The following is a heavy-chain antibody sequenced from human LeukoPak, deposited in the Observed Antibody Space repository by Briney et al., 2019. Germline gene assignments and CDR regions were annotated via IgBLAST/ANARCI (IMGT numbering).Heavy chain of an antibody. CDR2: ISYDGSNK. CDR3: AREGRWLAPAGGYYYGMDV. D-gene: IGHD6-19*01. V-gene: IGHV3-30-3*01. CDR1: GFTFSSYA. Sequence: GSLRLSCAASGFTFSSYAMHWVRQAPGKGLEWVAVISYDGSNKYYADSVKGRFTISRDNSKNTLYLQMNSQRAEDTAVYYCAREGRWLAPAGGYYYGMDVWGQGTTVTVSS. J-gene: IGHJ6*02.